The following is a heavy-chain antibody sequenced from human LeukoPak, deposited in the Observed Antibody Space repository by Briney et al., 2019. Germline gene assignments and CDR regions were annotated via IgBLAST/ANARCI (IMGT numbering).Heavy chain of an antibody. J-gene: IGHJ4*02. Sequence: GESLKISCKGSGYSFTSYWIGWWRRMPGKGLEGWGIIYPGDSNTRYNPSFQAQVTISADKSISTAYLQWSSLKASDTAMYYCAIRPYSSTSFDYWGQGTLVTVSS. V-gene: IGHV5-51*01. CDR2: IYPGDSNT. CDR3: AIRPYSSTSFDY. CDR1: GYSFTSYW. D-gene: IGHD6-13*01.